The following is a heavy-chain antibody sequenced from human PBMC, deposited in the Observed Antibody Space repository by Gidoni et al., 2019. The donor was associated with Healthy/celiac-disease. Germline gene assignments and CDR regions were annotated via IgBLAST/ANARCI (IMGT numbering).Heavy chain of an antibody. J-gene: IGHJ3*02. V-gene: IGHV3-66*01. CDR1: GFTVSSNY. Sequence: EVQLVESGGGLVQPGGSLRLSCAASGFTVSSNYMSWVRQAPGKGLEWVSVIYSGGSTYYADSVKGRFTISRDNSKNTLYLQMNSLRAEDTAVYYCARDHRSRSGGDRYDAFDIWGQGTMVTVSS. D-gene: IGHD2-21*02. CDR3: ARDHRSRSGGDRYDAFDI. CDR2: IYSGGST.